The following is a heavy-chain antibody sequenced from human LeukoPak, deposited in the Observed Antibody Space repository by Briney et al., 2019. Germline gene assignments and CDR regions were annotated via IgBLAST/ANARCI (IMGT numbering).Heavy chain of an antibody. CDR1: GGPISSSSYY. Sequence: PSETLSLTCTVSGGPISSSSYYWGWIRQPPGKGLEWIGRIYTSGSTNYNPSLKSRVTMSVDTSKDQFSLKLSSVTAADTAVYYCARDIAAGSPATDYWGQGTLVTVSS. CDR2: IYTSGST. CDR3: ARDIAAGSPATDY. D-gene: IGHD6-13*01. V-gene: IGHV4-39*07. J-gene: IGHJ4*02.